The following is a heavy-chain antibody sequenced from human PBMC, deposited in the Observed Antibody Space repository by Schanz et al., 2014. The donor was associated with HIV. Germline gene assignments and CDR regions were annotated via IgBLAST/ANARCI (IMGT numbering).Heavy chain of an antibody. CDR2: IWYDGSNK. D-gene: IGHD2-2*01. CDR3: AKSTWVDN. Sequence: QVQLVESGGGVVQPGRSLRLSCAASGFTFSSYGMHWVRQAPGKGLEWVAVIWYDGSNKYYVDSVKGRFTISRDNSKNTLFLQMNSLRAEDTALYFCAKSTWVDNCGQGTLVTVSS. V-gene: IGHV3-33*06. J-gene: IGHJ4*02. CDR1: GFTFSSYG.